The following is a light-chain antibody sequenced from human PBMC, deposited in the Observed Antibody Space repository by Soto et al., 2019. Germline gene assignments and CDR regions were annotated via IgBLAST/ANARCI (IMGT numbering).Light chain of an antibody. CDR1: QSVFYISNNKNY. CDR3: QQYYGTPYT. CDR2: WAS. Sequence: DIVMTQSPDSLAVSLGERATINCKSSQSVFYISNNKNYLAWYQQKPGQPPKLLIYWASTRDSGVPDRFSGSGSGTDFTLTISSLQAEDVAVYYCQQYYGTPYTFGQGTKLEIK. V-gene: IGKV4-1*01. J-gene: IGKJ2*01.